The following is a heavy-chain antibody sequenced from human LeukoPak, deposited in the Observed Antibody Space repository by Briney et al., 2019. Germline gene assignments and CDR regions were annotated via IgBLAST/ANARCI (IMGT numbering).Heavy chain of an antibody. J-gene: IGHJ4*02. V-gene: IGHV1-46*01. CDR1: GYTFTDYG. Sequence: ASVKVSCKASGYTFTDYGFSWVRQAPGQGLEWMGIINPSGGSTSYAQKFQGRVTMTRDTSTSTVYMELSSLRSEDTAVYYCARSKSGDTAMDYWGQGTLVTVSS. CDR3: ARSKSGDTAMDY. CDR2: INPSGGST. D-gene: IGHD5-18*01.